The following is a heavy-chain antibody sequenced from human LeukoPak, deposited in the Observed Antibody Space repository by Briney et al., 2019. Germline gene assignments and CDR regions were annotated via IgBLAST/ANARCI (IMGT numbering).Heavy chain of an antibody. CDR1: GXSISSGGYS. D-gene: IGHD4/OR15-4a*01. J-gene: IGHJ4*02. CDR2: IYHSGTT. Sequence: PSQTLSLTCAVSGXSISSGGYSWSWIRQPPGKGLEWIGYIYHSGTTYYNPSLKSRVTISVDRSKNQFSLKLSSVTAADTAVYYCVREDYPFYFAYWGQGTLVTVSS. V-gene: IGHV4-30-2*01. CDR3: VREDYPFYFAY.